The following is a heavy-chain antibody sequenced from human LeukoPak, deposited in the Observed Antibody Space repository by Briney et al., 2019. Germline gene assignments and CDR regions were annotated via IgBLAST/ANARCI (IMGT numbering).Heavy chain of an antibody. D-gene: IGHD2-15*01. V-gene: IGHV3-15*01. Sequence: GRSLRLSCAASGFTFSSAWLSWVRQAPGKGLEWVGRIKSKTDGGTTDYAAPVKGRFTISRDDSKNKLFLQMNSLKTEDTAVYYCTTEGYCSGGNCYSYDNWGQGTLVTVSS. CDR1: GFTFSSAW. CDR3: TTEGYCSGGNCYSYDN. CDR2: IKSKTDGGTT. J-gene: IGHJ4*02.